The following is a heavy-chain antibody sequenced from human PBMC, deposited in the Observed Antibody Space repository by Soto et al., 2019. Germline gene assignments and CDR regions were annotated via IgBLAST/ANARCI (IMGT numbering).Heavy chain of an antibody. CDR3: ARDPSSVATEPFDY. CDR1: GFTFSSYS. J-gene: IGHJ4*02. CDR2: ISSSSSYI. D-gene: IGHD5-12*01. V-gene: IGHV3-21*01. Sequence: ESGGGLVKPGGSLRLSCAASGFTFSSYSMNWVRQAPGKGLEWVSSISSSSSYIYYADSVKGRFTISRDNAKNSLYLQMNSLRAEDTAVYYCARDPSSVATEPFDYWGQGTLVTVSS.